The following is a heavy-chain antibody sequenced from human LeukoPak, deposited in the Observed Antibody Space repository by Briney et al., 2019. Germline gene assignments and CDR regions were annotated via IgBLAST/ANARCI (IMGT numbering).Heavy chain of an antibody. Sequence: GGSLRLSCAASGFTFSDYYMSWIRQAPGKGLEWVSYISSSGSTIYYADSVKGRFTISRDNAKNSLYLQMNSLRAEDTAVYYCARDQLGIGELPEAFDIWGQGTMVTVSS. V-gene: IGHV3-11*04. CDR1: GFTFSDYY. J-gene: IGHJ3*02. CDR3: ARDQLGIGELPEAFDI. D-gene: IGHD7-27*01. CDR2: ISSSGSTI.